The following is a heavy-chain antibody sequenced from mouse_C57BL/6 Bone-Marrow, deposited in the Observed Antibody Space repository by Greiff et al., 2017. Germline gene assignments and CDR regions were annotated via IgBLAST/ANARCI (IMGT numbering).Heavy chain of an antibody. J-gene: IGHJ3*01. D-gene: IGHD1-1*01. CDR1: GSTFTDYY. Sequence: VQLQQSGPVLVKPGASVKMSCKASGSTFTDYYMNWVKQSHGKSLEWIGVINPYNGGTSYNQKFKGKATLTVDKSSSTAYMELNSLTSEDSGVYYGARGYYGSSSWFAYWGQGTLVTVSA. CDR2: INPYNGGT. CDR3: ARGYYGSSSWFAY. V-gene: IGHV1-19*01.